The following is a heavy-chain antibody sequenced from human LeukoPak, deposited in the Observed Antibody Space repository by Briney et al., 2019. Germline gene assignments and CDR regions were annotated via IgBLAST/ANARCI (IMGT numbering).Heavy chain of an antibody. D-gene: IGHD3-22*01. Sequence: SETLSLTCTVSGGSISSYYWSWIRQPPGKGLEWIGYIYYSGSTNYNPSLKSRVTISVDTSKNQFSLKLSSVTAADTAVYYCAREGGDCYDSSGLFGYWGQGTLVTVSS. CDR1: GGSISSYY. CDR2: IYYSGST. CDR3: AREGGDCYDSSGLFGY. V-gene: IGHV4-59*01. J-gene: IGHJ4*02.